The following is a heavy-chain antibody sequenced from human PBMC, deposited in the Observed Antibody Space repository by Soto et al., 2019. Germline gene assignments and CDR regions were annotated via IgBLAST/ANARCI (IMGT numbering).Heavy chain of an antibody. J-gene: IGHJ4*02. D-gene: IGHD3-22*01. V-gene: IGHV1-3*01. CDR3: ARGDFYDIHDY. CDR1: GYTFTSYA. Sequence: QVHLVQSGAEVKKPGASVKVSCKASGYTFTSYAIHWVRQAPGQRLKWMGWINAGNGNTKYSQKFQGRVTITRDTSASTAYMELSSLRSEDTAVYYCARGDFYDIHDYWGQGTLVTVSS. CDR2: INAGNGNT.